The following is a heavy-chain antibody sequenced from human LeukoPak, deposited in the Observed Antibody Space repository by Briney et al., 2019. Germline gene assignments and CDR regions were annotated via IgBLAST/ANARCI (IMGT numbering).Heavy chain of an antibody. V-gene: IGHV3-9*01. CDR3: AKDTNYDIFGFDY. D-gene: IGHD3-9*01. J-gene: IGHJ4*02. CDR2: ISWNSGSI. CDR1: GFTFDDYA. Sequence: GRSLRLSCAASGFTFDDYAMHWVRQAPGKGLEWVSGISWNSGSIGYADSVKGRFTISRDNAKNSLYLQMNSLRAEDTALYYCAKDTNYDIFGFDYWGQGTLVTVSS.